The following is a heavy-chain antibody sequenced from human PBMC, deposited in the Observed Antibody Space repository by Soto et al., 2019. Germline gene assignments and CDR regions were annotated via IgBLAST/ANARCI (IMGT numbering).Heavy chain of an antibody. CDR2: TSSTSSYK. V-gene: IGHV3-21*01. D-gene: IGHD3-9*01. CDR3: AIGVYDIVTGYAHWDFDL. J-gene: IGHJ2*01. CDR1: GFTFSSYS. Sequence: EVQLVESGGGLVKPGGSLRLSCAAAGFTFSSYSMNWVRQAPGKGLEWVSSTSSTSSYKYYADSVKGRFTISRDNAKSSLFLQMNSLRAEDTAVYYCAIGVYDIVTGYAHWDFDLWGRGTLVTVSS.